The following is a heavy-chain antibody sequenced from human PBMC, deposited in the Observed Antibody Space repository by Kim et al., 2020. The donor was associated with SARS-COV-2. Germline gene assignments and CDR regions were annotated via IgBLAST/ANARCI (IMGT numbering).Heavy chain of an antibody. J-gene: IGHJ4*02. V-gene: IGHV3-7*03. D-gene: IGHD6-19*01. CDR1: GFTFSSYW. Sequence: GGSLRLSCAASGFTFSSYWMGWVRQAPGKGPEWVANIKQDESEKYYVDSVKGRFTISRDNAKNSLFLQMNSLRAEDTAMYYCARDSSGALDYWGQGTLVTVSS. CDR3: ARDSSGALDY. CDR2: IKQDESEK.